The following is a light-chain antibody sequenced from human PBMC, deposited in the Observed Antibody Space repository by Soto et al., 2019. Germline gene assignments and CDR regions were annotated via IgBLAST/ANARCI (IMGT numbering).Light chain of an antibody. CDR3: QQRYNWLT. V-gene: IGKV3-11*01. Sequence: EIVLTQSAATLYLSPGERATLSCRASQSVTKYLAWYQQKPGQAPRLLIFDTSNRATGIPARFSGRGSGTDFICTISSLESDDSGIYYFQQRYNWLTFGGGTKVEIK. CDR2: DTS. CDR1: QSVTKY. J-gene: IGKJ4*01.